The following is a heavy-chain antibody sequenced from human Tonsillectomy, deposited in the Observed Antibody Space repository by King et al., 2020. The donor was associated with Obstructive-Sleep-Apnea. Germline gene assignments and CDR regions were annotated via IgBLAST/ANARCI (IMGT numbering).Heavy chain of an antibody. CDR2: ISFSSTTI. D-gene: IGHD5-12*01. CDR1: GFTFSDYN. Sequence: VQLVESGGGWVQPGGSLRLSCEASGFTFSDYNMNWVRRAPGKGLEWVSYISFSSTTIFYSDSVRGRFTISRDNAKNSLYLQMNSLRAEDTAVYYCARAAVATIGTYWGQGTLVTVSS. J-gene: IGHJ4*02. V-gene: IGHV3-48*04. CDR3: ARAAVATIGTY.